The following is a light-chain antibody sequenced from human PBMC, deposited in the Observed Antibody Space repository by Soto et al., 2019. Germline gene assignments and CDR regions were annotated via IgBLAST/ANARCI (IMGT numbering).Light chain of an antibody. Sequence: QSVLTQPASVSGSPGQSITISCTGTSSDVGGYNFVSWYQQYPGKAPKLMIYDVSNRPSGVSNRFSGSKSGNTASLTISGLQAEDEADYYCSSYTSSSTLVVFGGGTKLTGL. CDR2: DVS. CDR1: SSDVGGYNF. CDR3: SSYTSSSTLVV. J-gene: IGLJ3*02. V-gene: IGLV2-14*01.